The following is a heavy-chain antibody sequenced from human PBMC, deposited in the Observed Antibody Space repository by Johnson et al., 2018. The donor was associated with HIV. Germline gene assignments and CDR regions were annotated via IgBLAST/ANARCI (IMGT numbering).Heavy chain of an antibody. CDR2: INWNGHTT. Sequence: EVQLVESGGGLVQPGGSLRLSCAASGFTFSSYWMHWVRQGPGKGLEWISGINWNGHTTPYADSVKGRFTISRDNSKNTLYLQMNSLRAEDTAVYYCAKRYSGSLRDTFDIWGQGTMVTVSS. CDR3: AKRYSGSLRDTFDI. V-gene: IGHV3-74*03. CDR1: GFTFSSYW. D-gene: IGHD1-26*01. J-gene: IGHJ3*02.